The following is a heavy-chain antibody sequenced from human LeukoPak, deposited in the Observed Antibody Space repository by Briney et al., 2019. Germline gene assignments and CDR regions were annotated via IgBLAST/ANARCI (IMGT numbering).Heavy chain of an antibody. J-gene: IGHJ3*02. CDR3: ARDAPMYYYGSGSERDAFDI. CDR1: GGSISSYY. D-gene: IGHD3-10*01. Sequence: SETLSLTCTVSGGSISSYYWSWIRQPPGKGLEWIGYIYYSGSTNYNPSLKSRVTISVDTSKDQFSLKLSSVTAADTAVYYCARDAPMYYYGSGSERDAFDIWGQGTMVTVSS. CDR2: IYYSGST. V-gene: IGHV4-59*12.